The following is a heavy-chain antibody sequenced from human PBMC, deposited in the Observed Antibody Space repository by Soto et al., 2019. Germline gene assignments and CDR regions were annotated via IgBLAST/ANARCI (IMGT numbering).Heavy chain of an antibody. V-gene: IGHV3-23*01. CDR3: ATQDFRGPTGTT. Sequence: EVQLLESGGGLVQPGGSLRLSCAASGFTFSTSAMGWVRQGPGKGLEWVSLISGNSRNTYYADSMKGRFTISRDNSKNTLYLQLNSLRAEDAAVYYCATQDFRGPTGTTWGQGTLVTVSS. J-gene: IGHJ4*02. D-gene: IGHD1-1*01. CDR1: GFTFSTSA. CDR2: ISGNSRNT.